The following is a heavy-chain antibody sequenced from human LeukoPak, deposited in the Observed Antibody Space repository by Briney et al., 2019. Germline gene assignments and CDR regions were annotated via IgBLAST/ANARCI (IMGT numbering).Heavy chain of an antibody. D-gene: IGHD3-22*01. Sequence: SETLFLTCTVSGGSVSSVGYYWSWIRQPPGKGLEWIGYIYYSGSTNHNPSLKSRVTISVDTSKNQFSLKLSSVTAADTAVYYCASHYYDSSGYYWNAFDIWGQGTMVTVSS. J-gene: IGHJ3*02. V-gene: IGHV4-61*08. CDR1: GGSVSSVGYY. CDR3: ASHYYDSSGYYWNAFDI. CDR2: IYYSGST.